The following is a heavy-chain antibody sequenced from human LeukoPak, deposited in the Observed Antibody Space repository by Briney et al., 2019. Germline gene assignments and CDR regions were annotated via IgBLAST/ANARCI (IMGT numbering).Heavy chain of an antibody. CDR3: ARGPYGSGSYEDY. D-gene: IGHD3-10*01. Sequence: GGSLRLSCAASGFTFSSYSMNWVRQAPGKGLEWVSSISSSSSYIYYADSVKGRFTISRDNAKNSLYLQMNSLRAEDTAVYYCARGPYGSGSYEDYWGQGTLVTVSS. CDR1: GFTFSSYS. V-gene: IGHV3-21*01. CDR2: ISSSSSYI. J-gene: IGHJ4*02.